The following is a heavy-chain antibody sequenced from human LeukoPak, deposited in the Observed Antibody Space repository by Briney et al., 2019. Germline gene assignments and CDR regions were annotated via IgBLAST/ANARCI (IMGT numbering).Heavy chain of an antibody. D-gene: IGHD2-2*01. V-gene: IGHV4-4*07. J-gene: IGHJ5*02. Sequence: SETLSLTCTVSGGSISSYYWSWIRQPAGKGLEWIGRIYTSGSTNYNPSLKSRVTISVDTSKNQFSPKLSSVTAADTAVYYCARGPPPYCSSTSCSDPWFDPWGQGTLVTVSS. CDR1: GGSISSYY. CDR2: IYTSGST. CDR3: ARGPPPYCSSTSCSDPWFDP.